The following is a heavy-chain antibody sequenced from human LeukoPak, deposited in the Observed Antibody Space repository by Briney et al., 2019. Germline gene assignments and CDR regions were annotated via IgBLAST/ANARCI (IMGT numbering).Heavy chain of an antibody. D-gene: IGHD6-19*01. CDR2: IYSGGGT. CDR1: GFTVSNDY. CDR3: ARGDVYSSGWYYFDY. V-gene: IGHV3-53*01. J-gene: IGHJ4*02. Sequence: PGGSLRLSCAASGFTVSNDYMSWXRQAPEKGLEXXXXIYSGGGTYYADSVKGRFTISRDNSKNTLSLQMNTLRVEDTAVYYCARGDVYSSGWYYFDYWGQGTLVTVSS.